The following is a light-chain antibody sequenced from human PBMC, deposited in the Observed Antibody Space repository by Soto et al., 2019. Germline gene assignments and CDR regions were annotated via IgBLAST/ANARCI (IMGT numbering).Light chain of an antibody. CDR1: SSDVGGYNY. V-gene: IGLV2-8*01. Sequence: QSVLTQPPSASGSPGQTVTISCTGTSSDVGGYNYVSWYQQHPGKPPKLMICEGTKRTSGVPDRFSGSKSGNTASLTVAGLLAEDEADYYCSSHAGIINVVFGGGTTLPVL. J-gene: IGLJ3*02. CDR2: EGT. CDR3: SSHAGIINVV.